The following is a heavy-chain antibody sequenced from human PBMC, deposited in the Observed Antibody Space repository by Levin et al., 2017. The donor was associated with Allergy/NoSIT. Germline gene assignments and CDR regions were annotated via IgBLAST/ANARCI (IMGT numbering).Heavy chain of an antibody. CDR3: ARVEAKDIIVATMPSSFDY. CDR1: GGSISSGDYY. CDR2: IYYSGST. D-gene: IGHD5-12*01. V-gene: IGHV4-30-4*01. J-gene: IGHJ4*02. Sequence: LRLSCTVSGGSISSGDYYWSWIRQPPGKGLEWIGYIYYSGSTYYNPSLKSRVTISVDTSKNQFSLKLSSVTAADTAVYYCARVEAKDIIVATMPSSFDYWGQGTLVTVSS.